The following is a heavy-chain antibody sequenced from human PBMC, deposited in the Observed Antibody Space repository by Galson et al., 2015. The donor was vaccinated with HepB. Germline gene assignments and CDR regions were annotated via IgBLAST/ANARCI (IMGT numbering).Heavy chain of an antibody. CDR1: GFTFSSYG. D-gene: IGHD2-2*01. CDR2: ISYDGSNK. Sequence: SLRLSCAASGFTFSSYGMHWVRQAPGKGLEWVAVISYDGSNKYYADSVKGRFTISRDNSKNTLYLQMNSLRAEDTAVYYCAREKGVIVVVPAAMIHWGQGTLVTVSS. J-gene: IGHJ4*02. CDR3: AREKGVIVVVPAAMIH. V-gene: IGHV3-30*03.